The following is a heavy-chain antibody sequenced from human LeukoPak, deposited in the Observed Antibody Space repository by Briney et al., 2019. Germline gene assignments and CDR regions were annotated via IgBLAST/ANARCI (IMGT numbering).Heavy chain of an antibody. CDR3: ARGPHRRTYDRDNWFDP. V-gene: IGHV1-46*01. J-gene: IGHJ5*02. Sequence: GAPVKVSCKASGYTFTSYYMYWVRQAPGQGLEWMGIINPSGDNTNYAQKFQGRVTMTRDMSTTTVYMELSSLRSEDTAVYYCARGPHRRTYDRDNWFDPWGQGTLVTVSS. D-gene: IGHD3-3*01. CDR1: GYTFTSYY. CDR2: INPSGDNT.